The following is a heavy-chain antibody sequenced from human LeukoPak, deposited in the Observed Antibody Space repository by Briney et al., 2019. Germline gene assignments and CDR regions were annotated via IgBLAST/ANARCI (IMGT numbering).Heavy chain of an antibody. CDR1: GFTFSSYA. Sequence: GALRLSCAASGFTFSSYAMSWVRQAPGKGRQWVSGISGSGGSTYYADSVKGRFTISRDNSKNTLYVQMNSLRADDTAVYYCAKSRGSGLFDYWGQGTLVTVAS. CDR2: ISGSGGST. D-gene: IGHD3-10*01. V-gene: IGHV3-23*01. CDR3: AKSRGSGLFDY. J-gene: IGHJ4*02.